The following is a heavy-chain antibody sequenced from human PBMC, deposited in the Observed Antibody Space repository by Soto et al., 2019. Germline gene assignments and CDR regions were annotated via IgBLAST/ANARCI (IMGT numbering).Heavy chain of an antibody. D-gene: IGHD2-8*02. Sequence: QLQLQESGSGLVKPSQTLSLTCAVSGGSISSGGYSWNWIRQLPGKGLEWIGYIYHSGGTLYNPSLKSRVTLSVDKSRNQFSLTLTSVTAAVTAVYYCARDSLTGNWFDPWGQGTLVTVSS. V-gene: IGHV4-30-2*06. CDR3: ARDSLTGNWFDP. CDR1: GGSISSGGYS. J-gene: IGHJ5*02. CDR2: IYHSGGT.